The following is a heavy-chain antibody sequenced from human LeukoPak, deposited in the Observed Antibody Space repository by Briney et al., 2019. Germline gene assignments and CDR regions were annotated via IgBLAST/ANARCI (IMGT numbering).Heavy chain of an antibody. CDR3: ARVGPAAAGRGYWYFDL. J-gene: IGHJ2*01. CDR2: ISSSGYTM. Sequence: PGGSLRLSCAASGFTFGAYYMSWIRQAPGKGLEWVSYISSSGYTMYYADSVKGRFTISRDNAKNSLYLQMDSLRAEDTAVYYCARVGPAAAGRGYWYFDLWGRGTLVTVSS. V-gene: IGHV3-11*01. CDR1: GFTFGAYY. D-gene: IGHD6-13*01.